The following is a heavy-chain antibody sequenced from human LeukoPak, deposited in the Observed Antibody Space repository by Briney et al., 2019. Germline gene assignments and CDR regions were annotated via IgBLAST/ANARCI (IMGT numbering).Heavy chain of an antibody. CDR3: ARDDDYMYDFSPISPPDNY. D-gene: IGHD3-3*01. Sequence: PGGPLRLSCAASGFTFSDYYMSWIRQAPGKGLEWVSYISSSGSTIYYADSVKGRFTISRDNAKNSLYLQMNSLRAEDTAVYYCARDDDYMYDFSPISPPDNYWGQGTLVTVSS. CDR2: ISSSGSTI. J-gene: IGHJ4*02. CDR1: GFTFSDYY. V-gene: IGHV3-11*04.